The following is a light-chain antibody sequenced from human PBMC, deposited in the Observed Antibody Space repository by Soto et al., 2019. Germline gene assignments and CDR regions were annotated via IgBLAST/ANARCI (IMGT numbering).Light chain of an antibody. CDR3: QQYNSYSRT. CDR1: QSISSW. CDR2: DAS. Sequence: DIQRSQSPSTLCASVGDRVTLACRASQSISSWLAWYQQQTGKAPKLLIYDASSLASGVPSRFRGRGSGTEFTLPLSRLHTDDFQPYYGQQYNSYSRTFSQGTQVDIK. V-gene: IGKV1-5*01. J-gene: IGKJ1*01.